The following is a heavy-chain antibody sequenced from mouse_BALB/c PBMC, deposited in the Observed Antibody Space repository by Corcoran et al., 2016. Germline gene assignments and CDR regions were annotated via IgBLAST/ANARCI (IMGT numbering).Heavy chain of an antibody. CDR3: HITTVVEAY. V-gene: IGHV14-1*02. Sequence: ESQLQMCGAELVRPGALVKLSCKASGFNIKDYDMHWVKQRPEQGLEWIGWIDPENGNTIYDPKFQGKASITADTSSNTAYLQLSSLTSEDTSVYYCHITTVVEAYWGQGTLVTVSA. D-gene: IGHD1-1*01. J-gene: IGHJ3*01. CDR1: GFNIKDYD. CDR2: IDPENGNT.